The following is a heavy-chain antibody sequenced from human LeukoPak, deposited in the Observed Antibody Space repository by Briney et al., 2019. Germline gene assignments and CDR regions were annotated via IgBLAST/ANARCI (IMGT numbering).Heavy chain of an antibody. CDR2: ISGSGGST. CDR3: AKPGYCSDTSCSPFDC. Sequence: GGSLRLSCAASGFTFSSYAMSWVRQAPGKGLEWVSGISGSGGSTYYADSVKGRFTISRDNSKNTLYLQMNSLRAEDTAVYYCAKPGYCSDTSCSPFDCWGQGTLVTVPS. J-gene: IGHJ4*02. CDR1: GFTFSSYA. D-gene: IGHD2-2*01. V-gene: IGHV3-23*01.